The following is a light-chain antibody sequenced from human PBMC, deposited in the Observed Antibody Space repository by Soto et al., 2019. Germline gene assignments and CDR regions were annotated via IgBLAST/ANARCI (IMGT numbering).Light chain of an antibody. CDR2: GAS. CDR3: QQYGTSLSWT. Sequence: EIVLTQSPGTLSLSPGERATLSCRASQSDTSSYLTWYQQKPGQAPRLLIYGASSRAAGIPDRFSGSGSGTDFTLTINRLEPEDFAVYYCQQYGTSLSWTSGQGTKV. V-gene: IGKV3-20*01. CDR1: QSDTSSY. J-gene: IGKJ1*01.